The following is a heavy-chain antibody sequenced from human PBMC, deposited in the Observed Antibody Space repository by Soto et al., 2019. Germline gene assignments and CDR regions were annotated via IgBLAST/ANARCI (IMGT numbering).Heavy chain of an antibody. J-gene: IGHJ6*02. Sequence: SETLSLTCTVSGGSISSGSYYWGWIRQPPGKGLEWIGSIYCSGSTYYNPSLKSRVTISVDTSKNQFSLKLSSVTAADTAVYYCARHIAAPGGYYYYGMDVWGQGTTVTVSS. D-gene: IGHD6-6*01. CDR2: IYCSGST. CDR3: ARHIAAPGGYYYYGMDV. CDR1: GGSISSGSYY. V-gene: IGHV4-39*01.